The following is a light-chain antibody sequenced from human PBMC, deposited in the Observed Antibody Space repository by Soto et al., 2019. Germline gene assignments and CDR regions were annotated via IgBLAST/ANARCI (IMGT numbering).Light chain of an antibody. CDR3: QQYNDYST. CDR1: QSISSW. CDR2: KTS. Sequence: DIQMTQSPSTLSASVGDRVTITCRASQSISSWLAWYQQKPGRAPKRLIYKTSSLESGVPSWFSGRGSGREFTRNISSLHPDDFATDYCQQYNDYSTFGQGTKVESK. J-gene: IGKJ1*01. V-gene: IGKV1-5*03.